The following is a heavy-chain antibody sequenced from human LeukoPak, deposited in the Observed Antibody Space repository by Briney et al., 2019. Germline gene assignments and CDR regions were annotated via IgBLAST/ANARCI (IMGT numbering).Heavy chain of an antibody. CDR3: AKPYYYGSRSYMDY. Sequence: GGSLRLSCAASGFTFSGSAMHWVRQAPGKGLEWVAVISYDGSNTYYADSVKGRFTISRDNSKNMLYLQMNSLRAEDTAVYYCAKPYYYGSRSYMDYWGQGTLVTVSS. CDR1: GFTFSGSA. D-gene: IGHD3-10*01. CDR2: ISYDGSNT. J-gene: IGHJ4*02. V-gene: IGHV3-30*18.